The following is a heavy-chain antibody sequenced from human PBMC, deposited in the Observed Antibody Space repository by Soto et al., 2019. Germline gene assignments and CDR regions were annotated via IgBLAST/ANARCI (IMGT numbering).Heavy chain of an antibody. D-gene: IGHD3-22*01. V-gene: IGHV4-59*12. CDR1: GSPISRYY. CDR3: ARLGYYYQAFLY. J-gene: IGHJ4*01. CDR2: IYYTGTT. Sequence: PSEALSVTCTVSGSPISRYYWIWFRQSPGQGLEWVGYIYYTGTTTYSPSLKSRLTISVDASKSQLSLSPRSVTAADTAVYYCARLGYYYQAFLYSGHGALVTVST.